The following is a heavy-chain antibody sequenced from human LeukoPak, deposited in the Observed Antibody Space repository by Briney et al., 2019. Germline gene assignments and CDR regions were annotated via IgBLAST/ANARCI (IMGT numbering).Heavy chain of an antibody. V-gene: IGHV4-4*07. D-gene: IGHD6-13*01. J-gene: IGHJ4*02. CDR1: GGSISSYY. CDR3: ARDQSSSWLEQDYFDY. Sequence: PSETLSLTCTVSGGSISSYYWSWIRQPAGKGLEWIGRIYTSGSTNYNPSLKSRVTMSVDTSKNQFSLKLSSVTAADTAVYYCARDQSSSWLEQDYFDYWGQGTLVTVSS. CDR2: IYTSGST.